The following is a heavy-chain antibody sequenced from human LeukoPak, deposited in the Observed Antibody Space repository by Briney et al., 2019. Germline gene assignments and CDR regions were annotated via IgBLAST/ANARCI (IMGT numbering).Heavy chain of an antibody. CDR1: GGSFSGYY. Sequence: SETLSLTCAVYGGSFSGYYWSWIRQPPGKGLEWIGEINHSGSTNYNPSLKSRVTISVDTSKNQFSLKPSSVTAAGTAVYYCARAPNSGSYHDYWGQGTLVTVSS. CDR2: INHSGST. J-gene: IGHJ4*02. V-gene: IGHV4-34*01. D-gene: IGHD1-26*01. CDR3: ARAPNSGSYHDY.